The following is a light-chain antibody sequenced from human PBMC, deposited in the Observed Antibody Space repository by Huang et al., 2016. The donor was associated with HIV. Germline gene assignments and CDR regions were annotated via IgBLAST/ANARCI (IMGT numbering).Light chain of an antibody. CDR2: DTS. V-gene: IGKV3-20*01. CDR3: QHYGSSLLT. CDR1: QSVSSNH. Sequence: EIVLTQSPGTLSLSPGERATLSCRASQSVSSNHLVWYQQRPGQAPRLLIYDTSTRATGIPDRFSGSGSGTDFTLTISRLEPEDLAVYYCQHYGSSLLTFGPGTKVHIK. J-gene: IGKJ3*01.